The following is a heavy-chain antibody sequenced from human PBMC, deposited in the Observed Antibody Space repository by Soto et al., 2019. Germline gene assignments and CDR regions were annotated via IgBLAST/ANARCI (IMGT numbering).Heavy chain of an antibody. CDR2: ISGTSTYI. J-gene: IGHJ4*02. V-gene: IGHV3-21*01. Sequence: EVQLVESGGGLVKPGGSLRLSCAASGFTFSSYSMSWVRQAPGKGLEWVSSISGTSTYIYYADSVRGRFTISRDNAKNSLYLQMNSLRAEDTAVYYCARGAPTGPLDYFDYWGQGTLVTVSS. CDR1: GFTFSSYS. CDR3: ARGAPTGPLDYFDY. D-gene: IGHD1-1*01.